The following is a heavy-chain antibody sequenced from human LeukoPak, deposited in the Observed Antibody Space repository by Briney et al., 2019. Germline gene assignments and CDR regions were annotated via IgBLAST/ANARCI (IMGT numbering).Heavy chain of an antibody. Sequence: GESLKISCKGSGYSFTSYWIGWVRPMPGKGLEWMGIIYPGDSDTRYSPSFQGQVTISADKSVSTAYLQWSSLKASDTAMYYCARQGRLSVQAAAKFDPWGQGTLVTVSS. J-gene: IGHJ5*02. CDR1: GYSFTSYW. CDR2: IYPGDSDT. D-gene: IGHD6-13*01. V-gene: IGHV5-51*01. CDR3: ARQGRLSVQAAAKFDP.